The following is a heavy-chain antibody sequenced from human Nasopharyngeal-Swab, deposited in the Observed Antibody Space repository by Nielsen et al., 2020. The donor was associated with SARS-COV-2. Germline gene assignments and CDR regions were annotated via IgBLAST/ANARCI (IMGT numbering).Heavy chain of an antibody. Sequence: GASLKISCAASGFTFSSYWMSWVRQAPGKGLEWVANIKQDGSEKYYVDSVKGRFTISRDNAKNSLYLQMNSLRAEDTAVYYCARDQYYDSSGYYYYGMDVWGQGTTVTVSS. V-gene: IGHV3-7*01. D-gene: IGHD3-22*01. CDR3: ARDQYYDSSGYYYYGMDV. CDR1: GFTFSSYW. J-gene: IGHJ6*02. CDR2: IKQDGSEK.